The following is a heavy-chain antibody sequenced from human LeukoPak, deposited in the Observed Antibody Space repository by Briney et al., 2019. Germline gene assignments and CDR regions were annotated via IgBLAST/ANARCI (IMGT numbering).Heavy chain of an antibody. CDR1: GGSISSYY. Sequence: SETLSLTCTVSGGSISSYYWSWIRQPPGKGLEWIGSINYSGNTYYTPSLKSRVTISVDTSRNQFSLKVNSVTAADTAVFYCARQMPFYDYWSGQPRAYYYMDVWGKGTTVTVSS. D-gene: IGHD3-3*01. J-gene: IGHJ6*03. CDR3: ARQMPFYDYWSGQPRAYYYMDV. V-gene: IGHV4-59*05. CDR2: INYSGNT.